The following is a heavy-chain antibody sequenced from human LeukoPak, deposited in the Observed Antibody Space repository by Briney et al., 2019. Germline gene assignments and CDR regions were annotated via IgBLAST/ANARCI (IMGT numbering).Heavy chain of an antibody. J-gene: IGHJ4*02. CDR1: GLTFSSYV. CDR2: ISGSGTTT. CDR3: ARGLRIAVAGNIDY. Sequence: GGSLRLSCAASGLTFSSYVMTWVRQAPGKGLEWVSGISGSGTTTSYADSVKGRFTISRDNSKNTLYLQMNSLRAEDTAVYYCARGLRIAVAGNIDYWGQGTLVIVSS. D-gene: IGHD6-19*01. V-gene: IGHV3-23*01.